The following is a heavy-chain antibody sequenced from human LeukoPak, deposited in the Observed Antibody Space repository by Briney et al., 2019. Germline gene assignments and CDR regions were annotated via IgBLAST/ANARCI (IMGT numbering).Heavy chain of an antibody. CDR2: MNPNSDNT. Sequence: ASVKVSCKASGYTFTSYDINWVRQAPGQGLEWMGWMNPNSDNTGYAQKFQGRVTMTRNPSISTAYMELSSLRSEDTAVYYCARNVRDTRTFDYWGQGTLVTVSS. J-gene: IGHJ4*02. CDR1: GYTFTSYD. CDR3: ARNVRDTRTFDY. D-gene: IGHD5-18*01. V-gene: IGHV1-8*01.